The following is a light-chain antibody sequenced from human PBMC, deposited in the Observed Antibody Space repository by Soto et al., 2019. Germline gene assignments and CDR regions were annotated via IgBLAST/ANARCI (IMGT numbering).Light chain of an antibody. V-gene: IGLV1-51*01. CDR1: SSNIGGNS. Sequence: QSVLTQPPSVSAAPGQKVTISCSGSSSNIGGNSVSWYQRLPGTAPKLLIYDDNKRPSGIPDRFSGSKSGTSATLGITGFQTGDEADYYCGSWDSSLSAYVFGTWTKVTVL. CDR2: DDN. J-gene: IGLJ1*01. CDR3: GSWDSSLSAYV.